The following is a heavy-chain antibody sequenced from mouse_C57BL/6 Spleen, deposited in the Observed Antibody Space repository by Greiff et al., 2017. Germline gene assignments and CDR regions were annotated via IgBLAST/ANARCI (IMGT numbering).Heavy chain of an antibody. V-gene: IGHV1-39*01. J-gene: IGHJ4*01. D-gene: IGHD2-4*01. Sequence: EVQLQQSGPELVKPGASVKISCKASGYSFTDYNMNWVKQSNGKSLEWIGVINPNYGTTSYNQKFKGKATLTVDQSSSTAYMQLNNLTSEDSAVYYCAGGDYYDYPRAMDYWGQGTSVTVSS. CDR3: AGGDYYDYPRAMDY. CDR1: GYSFTDYN. CDR2: INPNYGTT.